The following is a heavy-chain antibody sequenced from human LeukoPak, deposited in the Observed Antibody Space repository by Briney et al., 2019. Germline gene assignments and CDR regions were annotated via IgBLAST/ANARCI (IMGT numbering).Heavy chain of an antibody. CDR1: GESFSGYY. CDR2: INHSGST. J-gene: IGHJ4*02. CDR3: ATGSGVSTAMVKDY. V-gene: IGHV4-34*01. D-gene: IGHD5-18*01. Sequence: SETLSLTCVVYGESFSGYYWGWIRQPPGKGLEWIGEINHSGSTHYNPSLKSRVIISVDTSKRQFFLKLRSVTAADTAVYYCATGSGVSTAMVKDYWGQGTLVTVSS.